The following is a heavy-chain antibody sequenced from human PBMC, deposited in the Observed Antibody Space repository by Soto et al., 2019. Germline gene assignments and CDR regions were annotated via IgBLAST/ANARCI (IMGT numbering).Heavy chain of an antibody. D-gene: IGHD5-18*01. CDR1: GYTFTSYG. J-gene: IGHJ4*02. CDR2: ISAYNGNT. V-gene: IGHV1-18*01. CDR3: ARDTGPGGYSYFGQNFDY. Sequence: ASVKVSCKASGYTFTSYGISWVRQAPGQGLEWMGWISAYNGNTNYAQKLQGRVTMTTDTSTSTAYMELRSLRSDDTAVYYCARDTGPGGYSYFGQNFDYWGQGTLVTVSS.